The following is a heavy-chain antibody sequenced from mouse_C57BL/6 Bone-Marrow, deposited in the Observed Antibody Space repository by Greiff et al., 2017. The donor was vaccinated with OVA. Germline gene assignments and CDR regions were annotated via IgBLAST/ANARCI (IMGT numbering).Heavy chain of an antibody. D-gene: IGHD2-5*01. CDR3: ARSDYSNPAWFAD. J-gene: IGHJ3*01. CDR1: GYTFTSYW. Sequence: VQLQQPGAELVRPGSSVKLSCKASGYTFTSYWMHWVKQRPIQGLEWIGNIDPSDSETHYTQKFKDKATVTVDKSSSTAYMQLSSLTSEGSAVYYCARSDYSNPAWFADWGHGSLVTVSA. V-gene: IGHV1-52*01. CDR2: IDPSDSET.